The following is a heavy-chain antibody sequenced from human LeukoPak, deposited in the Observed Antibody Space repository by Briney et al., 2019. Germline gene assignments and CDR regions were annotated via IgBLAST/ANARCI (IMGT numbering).Heavy chain of an antibody. CDR1: GFTFDYYA. CDR2: IFWNSVNI. CDR3: VKDRGLRNQWLQVTYDS. Sequence: ALRLSCAASGFTFDYYAMHWVRQAPGKGLEWVSGIFWNSVNIGHEDSVKGRFTISRDNAKNSLHLQMNSLRPEDTALYYCVKDRGLRNQWLQVTYDSWGQGTLVTVSS. V-gene: IGHV3-9*01. D-gene: IGHD5-24*01. J-gene: IGHJ4*02.